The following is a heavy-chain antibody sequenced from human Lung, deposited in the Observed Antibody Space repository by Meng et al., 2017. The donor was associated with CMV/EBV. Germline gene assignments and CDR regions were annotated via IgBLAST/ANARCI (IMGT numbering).Heavy chain of an antibody. CDR1: GFTFSGYS. Sequence: GGSLRLXXVASGFTFSGYSMNWVRQAPGKGLEWLSSISRSSSHIYYADSVKGRFTISRDNANNSLYLQMNSLRDEDSAVYYFVRDIKYSGYDPYYFDNWGQGALVTVSS. V-gene: IGHV3-21*01. CDR3: VRDIKYSGYDPYYFDN. J-gene: IGHJ4*03. D-gene: IGHD5-12*01. CDR2: ISRSSSHI.